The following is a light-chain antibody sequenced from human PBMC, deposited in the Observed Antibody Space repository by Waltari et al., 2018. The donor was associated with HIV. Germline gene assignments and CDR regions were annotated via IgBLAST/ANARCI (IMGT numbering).Light chain of an antibody. J-gene: IGLJ2*01. Sequence: QSALTQPASVSGSPGQSITIPCTGEISDIGIDAHVSWYQKYPVKAPQLIIYDVNTRPSGISNRFSGSKSGNTASLTISALQGDDEADYYCSSYTDSDTLLFGGGTKLTVL. CDR2: DVN. V-gene: IGLV2-14*01. CDR1: ISDIGIDAH. CDR3: SSYTDSDTLL.